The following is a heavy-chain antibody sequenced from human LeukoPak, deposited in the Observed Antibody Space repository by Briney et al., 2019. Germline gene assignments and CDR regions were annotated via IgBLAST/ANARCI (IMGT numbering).Heavy chain of an antibody. D-gene: IGHD5-12*01. CDR2: IKSSGSS. J-gene: IGHJ5*02. V-gene: IGHV4-59*02. Sequence: SETLSLTCTVSGGTVSSYYWSWLRQPPGKGLEWIGYIKSSGSSNYNPSLKSRVTVSMDTSKNQFSLRLNSVTAADTAVYYCARDGTVATNWFDPWGQGTLVTVSS. CDR3: ARDGTVATNWFDP. CDR1: GGTVSSYY.